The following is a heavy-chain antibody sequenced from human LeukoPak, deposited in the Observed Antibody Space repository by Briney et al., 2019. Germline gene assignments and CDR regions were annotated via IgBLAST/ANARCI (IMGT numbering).Heavy chain of an antibody. CDR3: ARDEKNYYDSSGYGMDY. J-gene: IGHJ4*02. CDR1: GYTFTSYY. D-gene: IGHD3-22*01. V-gene: IGHV1-69*13. Sequence: VASVKVSCKASGYTFTSYYMHWVRQAPGQGLEWMGGIIPIFGTANYAQKFQRRVTSTADESTSTAYMELSSLRSEDTAVYYCARDEKNYYDSSGYGMDYWGQGTLVTVSS. CDR2: IIPIFGTA.